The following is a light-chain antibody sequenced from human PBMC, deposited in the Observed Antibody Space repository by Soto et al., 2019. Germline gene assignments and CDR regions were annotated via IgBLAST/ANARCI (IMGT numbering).Light chain of an antibody. CDR3: QHYNSYSEA. CDR2: KAS. Sequence: DIQMTQSPSILSASVGDRVTITCRASQSISSWLAWYQQKTGKAPKLLIYKASTLKSGVTSRFSGSGSGTEFTLTISSLQTDELATYDCQHYNSYSEAFGQGPKVDIK. V-gene: IGKV1-5*03. J-gene: IGKJ1*01. CDR1: QSISSW.